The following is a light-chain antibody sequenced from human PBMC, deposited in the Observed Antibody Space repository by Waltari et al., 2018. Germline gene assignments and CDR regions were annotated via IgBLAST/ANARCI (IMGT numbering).Light chain of an antibody. Sequence: AIQMTQSPSSLSAYVGDRVTITCRASQGIRTELGWYQQIPGTAPKRLIYASTLEFGVPSRFSGSGSGTDFSLTIDGLQPEDFATYYCLQDYNYPLTFGGGTKVEIK. V-gene: IGKV1-6*01. CDR1: QGIRTE. J-gene: IGKJ4*01. CDR3: LQDYNYPLT. CDR2: AS.